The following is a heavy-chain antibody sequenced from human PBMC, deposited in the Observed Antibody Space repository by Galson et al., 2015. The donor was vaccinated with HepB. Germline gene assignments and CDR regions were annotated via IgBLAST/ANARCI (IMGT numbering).Heavy chain of an antibody. Sequence: SLRLSCAASGFTFSSYEMNWVRQAPGKGLEWVSYISSSGSTIYYADSVKGRFTISRDNAKNTLYLQMNSLRAEDTAVYYCARRGNLGAFDIWGQGTMVTVSS. V-gene: IGHV3-48*03. CDR2: ISSSGSTI. CDR3: ARRGNLGAFDI. D-gene: IGHD4-23*01. CDR1: GFTFSSYE. J-gene: IGHJ3*02.